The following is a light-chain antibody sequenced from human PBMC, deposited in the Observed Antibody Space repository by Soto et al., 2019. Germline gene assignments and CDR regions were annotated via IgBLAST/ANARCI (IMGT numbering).Light chain of an antibody. CDR2: DAS. J-gene: IGKJ1*01. V-gene: IGKV1-5*01. Sequence: DIQMTQSPSTLSASVGDRVTITCRASQSISSWLAWYQLKPGKAPNLLIYDASSLESGVPSRFSGSGSGTEFTLTISSLQPDDFATYYCQHYNSYSPTFGQGTKVDIK. CDR1: QSISSW. CDR3: QHYNSYSPT.